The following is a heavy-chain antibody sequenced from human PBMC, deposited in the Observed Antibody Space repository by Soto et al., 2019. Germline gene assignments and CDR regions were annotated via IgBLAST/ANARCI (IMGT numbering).Heavy chain of an antibody. CDR3: ASLPYGAYFDY. CDR2: IYYSGST. CDR1: GGSISSGDYY. V-gene: IGHV4-30-4*01. J-gene: IGHJ4*02. D-gene: IGHD4-17*01. Sequence: PSETLSLTCTVSGGSISSGDYYWRWIRQPPGKGLEWIGYIYYSGSTYYNPSLKSRVTISVDTSKNQFSLKLSSVTAADTAVYYCASLPYGAYFDYWGQGTLVTVSS.